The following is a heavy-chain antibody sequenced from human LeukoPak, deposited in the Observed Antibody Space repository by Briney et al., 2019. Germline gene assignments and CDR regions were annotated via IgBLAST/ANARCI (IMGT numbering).Heavy chain of an antibody. J-gene: IGHJ4*02. D-gene: IGHD6-19*01. Sequence: GGSLRLSCAASGFTVSDHYMDWVRQAPGEGQEWVCRTRNKAKSYTTEYAASVKGRFTISRDESKNSLDLQMNSLKTEDTAVYYCARGNTSAWYPFDYWGQGTLVTVSS. CDR1: GFTVSDHY. V-gene: IGHV3-72*01. CDR3: ARGNTSAWYPFDY. CDR2: TRNKAKSYTT.